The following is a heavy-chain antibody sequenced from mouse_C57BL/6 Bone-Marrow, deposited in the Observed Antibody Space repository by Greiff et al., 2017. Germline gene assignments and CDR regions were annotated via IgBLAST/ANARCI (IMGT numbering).Heavy chain of an antibody. CDR3: ARSGITSIMDY. V-gene: IGHV1-54*01. CDR2: INAGGGGT. J-gene: IGHJ4*01. CDR1: GYAFTNYL. D-gene: IGHD2-4*01. Sequence: QVQLQQSGAELVRPGTSVTVSCKASGYAFTNYLVEWVQQRPGQGLEWIGVINAGGGGTNYNEQFKGKATLTADKSSSTVYMQLSSLTSEDSAVYFCARSGITSIMDYWGQGTSVTVSS.